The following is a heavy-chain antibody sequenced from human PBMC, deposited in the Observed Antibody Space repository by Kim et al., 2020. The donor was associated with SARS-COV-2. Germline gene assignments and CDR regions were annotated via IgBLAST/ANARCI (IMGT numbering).Heavy chain of an antibody. Sequence: SETLSLTCTVSGGSVSSGSYFWSWIRQPPGKGLEWIGYIYYSGNTNYNPSLKSRVTMSVDTSKNQFSLKLRSVTAADTAVYYCARAPNDFWSGYPYYFDYCGPGAPVTVSS. CDR3: ARAPNDFWSGYPYYFDY. J-gene: IGHJ4*02. CDR1: GGSVSSGSYF. D-gene: IGHD3-3*01. V-gene: IGHV4-61*01. CDR2: IYYSGNT.